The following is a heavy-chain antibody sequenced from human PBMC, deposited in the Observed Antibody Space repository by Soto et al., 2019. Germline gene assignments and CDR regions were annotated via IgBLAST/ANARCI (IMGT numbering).Heavy chain of an antibody. Sequence: PSETQSLTYTVSGGSISSGDDYWSWIRQPPGKGLEWIGYIYYSGSTYYNPSLKSRVTISVDTSKNQFSLKLSSVTAADTAVYYCARDSLDSSGPYNYYYYGMDVWGQGTTVTVSS. CDR3: ARDSLDSSGPYNYYYYGMDV. CDR2: IYYSGST. CDR1: GGSISSGDDY. J-gene: IGHJ6*02. D-gene: IGHD3-22*01. V-gene: IGHV4-30-4*08.